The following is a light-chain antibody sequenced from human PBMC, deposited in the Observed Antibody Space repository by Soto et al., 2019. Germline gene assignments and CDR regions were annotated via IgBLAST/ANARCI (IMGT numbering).Light chain of an antibody. CDR3: NSYADSNTYV. V-gene: IGLV2-14*02. Sequence: QSVLTQPASVSGSPGQSITISCTGTSSDVGSYNLVSLYQQHPGKAPKLMIYEGSKRPSGVPDRFSGSKSGNTASLTVSGLQAEDEADYYCNSYADSNTYVFGTGTKVTVL. CDR1: SSDVGSYNL. CDR2: EGS. J-gene: IGLJ1*01.